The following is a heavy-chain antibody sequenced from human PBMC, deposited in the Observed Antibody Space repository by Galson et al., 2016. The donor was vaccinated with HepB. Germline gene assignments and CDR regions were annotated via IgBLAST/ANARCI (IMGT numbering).Heavy chain of an antibody. CDR2: TDYSGSS. D-gene: IGHD2-8*01. J-gene: IGHJ6*03. V-gene: IGHV4-39*01. CDR3: ARQLRQRTTWCVHFQFYMDV. CDR1: GGSVNSRTSY. Sequence: SETLSLTCSVSGGSVNSRTSYWDWVRQPPGKGLEWIGTTDYSGSSYYNPSLKSRVAISIDTSKNQISLRLNSVTAADTGVYYCARQLRQRTTWCVHFQFYMDVWGKGTTVTVS.